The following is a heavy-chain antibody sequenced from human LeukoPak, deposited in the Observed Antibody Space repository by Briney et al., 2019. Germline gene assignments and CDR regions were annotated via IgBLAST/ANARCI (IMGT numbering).Heavy chain of an antibody. CDR1: GLTFRDYA. D-gene: IGHD1/OR15-1a*01. Sequence: GGSLRLACVGSGLTFRDYAMNWVRQAPGKGLEWVSAISGSGGAIYYADSVKGRFTLSRDNSKNTLDLQMNGLRVDDTAVYYCAKGGEQVTWNFQNWGQGTLVTVSS. V-gene: IGHV3-23*01. CDR2: ISGSGGAI. J-gene: IGHJ1*01. CDR3: AKGGEQVTWNFQN.